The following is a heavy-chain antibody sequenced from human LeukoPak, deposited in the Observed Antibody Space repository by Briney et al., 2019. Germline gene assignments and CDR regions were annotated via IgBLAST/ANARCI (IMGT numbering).Heavy chain of an antibody. D-gene: IGHD5-12*01. J-gene: IGHJ4*02. V-gene: IGHV3-23*01. CDR3: AIGPPYGGYSD. CDR1: GFTSTTY. CDR2: INGSGGRT. Sequence: GGSLRLSCAASGFTSTTYVTWVREAPGKGPEWASTINGSGGRTYYADSLKGRFTISRDNSKNTVYLQMNSLRAEATAVYSCAIGPPYGGYSDRGQGTLVTVYS.